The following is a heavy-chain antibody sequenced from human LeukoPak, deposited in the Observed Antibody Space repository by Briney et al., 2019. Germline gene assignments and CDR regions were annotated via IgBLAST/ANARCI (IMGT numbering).Heavy chain of an antibody. CDR3: ARGPAPYSSSSGGPYYYYYYMDV. D-gene: IGHD6-6*01. J-gene: IGHJ6*03. V-gene: IGHV1-8*03. CDR1: GYTFTSYA. CDR2: MNPNSGNT. Sequence: ASVKVSCKASGYTFTSYAMNWVRQAPGQGLEWMGWMNPNSGNTGYAQKFQGRVTITRNTSISTAYMELSSLRSEDTAVYYCARGPAPYSSSSGGPYYYYYYMDVWGKGTTVTVSS.